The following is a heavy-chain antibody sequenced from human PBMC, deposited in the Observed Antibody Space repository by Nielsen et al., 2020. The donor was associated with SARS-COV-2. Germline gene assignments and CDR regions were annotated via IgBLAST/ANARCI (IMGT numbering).Heavy chain of an antibody. V-gene: IGHV4-34*01. CDR1: GGSFSGYY. CDR3: ARWRLGGDAFDI. J-gene: IGHJ3*02. CDR2: INHSGST. Sequence: GSLRLSCAVYGGSFSGYYWSWIRQPPGKGLEWIGEINHSGSTNYNPSLKSRVTISVDTSKNQFSLKLSSVTAADTAVYYCARWRLGGDAFDIWGQGTMVTVSS. D-gene: IGHD1-26*01.